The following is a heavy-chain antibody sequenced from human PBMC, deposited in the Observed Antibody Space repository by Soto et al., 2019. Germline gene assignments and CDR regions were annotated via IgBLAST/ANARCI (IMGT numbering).Heavy chain of an antibody. D-gene: IGHD3-10*01. Sequence: QVQLVESGGGVVQPGRSLRLSCAASGFTFSSYGMHWVRQAPGKGLEWVAVIWYDGSNKYYADSVKGRFTISRENSKNTLYLQMNSLRAEDTAVYYCARDSPYYYFDYWGQGTLVTVSS. CDR2: IWYDGSNK. J-gene: IGHJ4*02. CDR1: GFTFSSYG. CDR3: ARDSPYYYFDY. V-gene: IGHV3-33*01.